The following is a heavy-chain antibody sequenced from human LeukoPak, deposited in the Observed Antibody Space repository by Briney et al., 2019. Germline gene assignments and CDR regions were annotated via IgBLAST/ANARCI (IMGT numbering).Heavy chain of an antibody. CDR1: GGSFSGYY. Sequence: SETLSLTCAVYGGSFSGYYWSWIRQPPGKGLEWIGEINHSGSTNYNPSLKSRVTISVDTSKNQFSLKLSSVTAADTAVYYCARKSVGMTTVVSSGYYYYYMDVWGKGTTVTISS. CDR3: ARKSVGMTTVVSSGYYYYYMDV. V-gene: IGHV4-34*01. D-gene: IGHD4-23*01. J-gene: IGHJ6*03. CDR2: INHSGST.